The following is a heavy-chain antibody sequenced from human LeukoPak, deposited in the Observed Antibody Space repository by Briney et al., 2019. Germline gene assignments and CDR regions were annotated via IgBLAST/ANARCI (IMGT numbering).Heavy chain of an antibody. CDR1: GGSISSSSYY. CDR2: IYYSGST. D-gene: IGHD1-26*01. CDR3: ARTSSSGSYFFDY. J-gene: IGHJ4*02. Sequence: PSETLSLTCTVSGGSISSSSYYWGWIRQPPGKGLEWIGSIYYSGSTYYNPSLKSRVTISVDTSKNQFSLKLSSVTAADTAVYYCARTSSSGSYFFDYWGQGTLVTVSS. V-gene: IGHV4-39*07.